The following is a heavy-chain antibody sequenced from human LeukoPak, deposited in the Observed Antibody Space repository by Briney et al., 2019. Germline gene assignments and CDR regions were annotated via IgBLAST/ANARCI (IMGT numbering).Heavy chain of an antibody. J-gene: IGHJ4*02. D-gene: IGHD1-26*01. CDR2: ISGSGGST. Sequence: GGCLRLSCAASGFTFSSYAMSWVRQAPGKGLEWVSAISGSGGSTYYADSVKGRFTISRDNSKNTLYLQMNSLRAEDTAVYYCAKGHVDSGSYSLAFDYWGQGTLVTVSS. CDR3: AKGHVDSGSYSLAFDY. CDR1: GFTFSSYA. V-gene: IGHV3-23*01.